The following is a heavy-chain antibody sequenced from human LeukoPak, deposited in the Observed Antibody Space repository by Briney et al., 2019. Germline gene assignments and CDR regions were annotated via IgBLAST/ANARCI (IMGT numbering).Heavy chain of an antibody. CDR2: ISGSGGST. D-gene: IGHD5-18*01. Sequence: PGGSLRLSCTASGFTFGDYAMSWVRQAPGKGLEWVSTISGSGGSTYYADSVKGRFTISRDNSKNTLYLQMNSLRAEDTAVYYCVRGYSYGWFDPWGQGTLVTVSS. V-gene: IGHV3-23*01. CDR3: VRGYSYGWFDP. CDR1: GFTFGDYA. J-gene: IGHJ5*02.